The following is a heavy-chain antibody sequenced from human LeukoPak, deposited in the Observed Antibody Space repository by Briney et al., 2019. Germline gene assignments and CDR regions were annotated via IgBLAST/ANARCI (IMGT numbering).Heavy chain of an antibody. D-gene: IGHD3-22*01. V-gene: IGHV1-69*04. CDR1: GDTFSSYA. J-gene: IGHJ4*02. CDR2: IIPILDVP. Sequence: SVKVSCKASGDTFSSYAISWVRQAPGQGLEWMGRIIPILDVPDYAQKFQGRVTITADKSTSTAYMELSSLRSEDTAVYYCAREEYYDSSGYPIYYFAYWGQGTLVTVSS. CDR3: AREEYYDSSGYPIYYFAY.